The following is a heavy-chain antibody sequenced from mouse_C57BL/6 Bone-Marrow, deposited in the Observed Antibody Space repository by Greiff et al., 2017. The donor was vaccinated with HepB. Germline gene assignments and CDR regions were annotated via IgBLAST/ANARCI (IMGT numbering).Heavy chain of an antibody. CDR3: ARPDSSGYVMDY. D-gene: IGHD3-2*02. J-gene: IGHJ4*01. CDR2: IRNKANGYTT. CDR1: GFTFTDYY. V-gene: IGHV7-3*01. Sequence: DVKLVESGGGLVQPGGSLSLSCAASGFTFTDYYMSWVRQPPGKALEWLGFIRNKANGYTTEYSASVKGRFTISRDNSQSILYLQMNALRAEDSATYYCARPDSSGYVMDYWGQGTSVTVSS.